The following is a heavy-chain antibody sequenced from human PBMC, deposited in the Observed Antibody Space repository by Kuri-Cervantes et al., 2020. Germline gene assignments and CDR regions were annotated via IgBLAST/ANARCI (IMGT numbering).Heavy chain of an antibody. CDR2: ISSSSSTI. CDR1: GFTFSSYS. V-gene: IGHV3-48*01. Sequence: GESLKISCAASGFTFSSYSMNWVRQAPGKGLEWVSYISSSSSTIYYADSVKGRFTISRDNAKNSLYLQMNSLRAEDTAVYYCARDRNDILTGRFDPWGQGTLVTVSS. J-gene: IGHJ5*02. CDR3: ARDRNDILTGRFDP. D-gene: IGHD3-9*01.